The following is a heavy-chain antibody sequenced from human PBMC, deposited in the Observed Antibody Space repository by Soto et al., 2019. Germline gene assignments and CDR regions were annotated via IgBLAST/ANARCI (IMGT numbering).Heavy chain of an antibody. CDR2: ISGSGGST. V-gene: IGHV3-23*01. Sequence: GGSLRLSCAASGFTFSSYAMSWFRQAPGKGLEWVSAISGSGGSTYYADSVKGRFTISRDNSKNTLYLQMNSLRAEDTAVYYCAKDRLFLPAAPFRNWFVSSCAGTLLTLSS. D-gene: IGHD2-2*01. CDR3: AKDRLFLPAAPFRNWFVS. CDR1: GFTFSSYA. J-gene: IGHJ5*01.